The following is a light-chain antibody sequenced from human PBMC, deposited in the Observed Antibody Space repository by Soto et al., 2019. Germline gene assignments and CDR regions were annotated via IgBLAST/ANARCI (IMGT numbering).Light chain of an antibody. CDR2: DDD. CDR3: GSWDSSLSAYV. V-gene: IGLV1-51*01. J-gene: IGLJ1*01. CDR1: SSNIGGNS. Sequence: QSVLTQPPSVSAAPGQRVTISCSGSSSNIGGNSVSWYQQLPGTAPKLLIYDDDKRPSGIPDRFSGSKSGTSATLGITGFQTGDEADHYCGSWDSSLSAYVFRTGTKVTV.